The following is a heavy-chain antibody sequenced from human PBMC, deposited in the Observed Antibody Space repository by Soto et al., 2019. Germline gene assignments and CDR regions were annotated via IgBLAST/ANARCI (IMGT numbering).Heavy chain of an antibody. Sequence: ASVKVSCKASGYTFTGYYMHWVRQAPGQGLEWMGWINPNSGGTNYAQKFQGRVTMTRDTSISTAYMELSRLRSDDTAVYYCARRMRPEYYYDSSGYWWFDPWGQGTPVTVSS. CDR2: INPNSGGT. V-gene: IGHV1-2*02. J-gene: IGHJ5*02. CDR1: GYTFTGYY. D-gene: IGHD3-22*01. CDR3: ARRMRPEYYYDSSGYWWFDP.